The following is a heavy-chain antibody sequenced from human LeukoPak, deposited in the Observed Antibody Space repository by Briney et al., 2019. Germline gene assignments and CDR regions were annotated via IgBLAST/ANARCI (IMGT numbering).Heavy chain of an antibody. D-gene: IGHD1-26*01. CDR2: ISWNGGST. V-gene: IGHV3-9*01. CDR1: GFTFDAYA. J-gene: IGHJ6*02. CDR3: AKHMRATNTYYFYGLDV. Sequence: GGSLRLSCAASGFTFDAYAMHWVRQPPGKGLEWVSGISWNGGSTDYADSVKGRFTISRDNAKNSLYLQLSSLRPEDTALYYCAKHMRATNTYYFYGLDVWGQGTTVTVSS.